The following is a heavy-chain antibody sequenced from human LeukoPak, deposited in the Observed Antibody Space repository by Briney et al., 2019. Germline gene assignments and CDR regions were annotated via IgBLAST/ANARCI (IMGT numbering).Heavy chain of an antibody. CDR2: IIPILGIA. CDR3: ARIPTLSYYYYGMDV. J-gene: IGHJ6*02. CDR1: GGTFSSYA. Sequence: SVKVSRKASGGTFSSYAISWVRQAPGQGLEWMGRIIPILGIANYAQKFQGRVTITADKSTSTAYMELSSLRSEDTAVYYCARIPTLSYYYYGMDVWGQGTTVTVS. D-gene: IGHD2-15*01. V-gene: IGHV1-69*04.